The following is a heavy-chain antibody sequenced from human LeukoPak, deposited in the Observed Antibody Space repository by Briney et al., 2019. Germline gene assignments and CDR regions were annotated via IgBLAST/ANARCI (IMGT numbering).Heavy chain of an antibody. V-gene: IGHV1-2*02. CDR2: INPNISGT. J-gene: IGHJ3*02. D-gene: IGHD5-24*01. CDR3: ARVRRDGYTILPLGWWRDAFDI. CDR1: GYTFTCYY. Sequence: ASVKVSCKASGYTFTCYYMHWVRQPPGQGLEWMGWINPNISGTNYAQKFQGRVTMTRDTSISTAYMELSRLRSDDTAVYYCARVRRDGYTILPLGWWRDAFDIWGQGTMVTVSS.